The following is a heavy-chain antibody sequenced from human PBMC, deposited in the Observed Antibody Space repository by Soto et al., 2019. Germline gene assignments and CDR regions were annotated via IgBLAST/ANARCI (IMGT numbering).Heavy chain of an antibody. Sequence: QVQIVQSGAEVKRPGASVRVSCRATGYSFKNYAVHWVRQAPGQRLEWMGFTNEGSGNTRFSQKFQGRISITRDTSASTVYLDLTSLTSEDTAIYYCARDDRSVSGVVTLDHWGPGTLVTVSS. CDR3: ARDDRSVSGVVTLDH. CDR2: TNEGSGNT. CDR1: GYSFKNYA. D-gene: IGHD3-3*01. J-gene: IGHJ4*02. V-gene: IGHV1-3*01.